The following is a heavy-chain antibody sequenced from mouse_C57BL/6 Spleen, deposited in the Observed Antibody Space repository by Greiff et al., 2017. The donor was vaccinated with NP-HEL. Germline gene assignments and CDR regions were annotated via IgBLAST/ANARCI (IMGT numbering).Heavy chain of an antibody. CDR1: GFSLTSYG. CDR2: IWSGGST. CDR3: ATSYYSNHYYGGDAMDY. Sequence: VQLQQSGPGLVQPSQSLSITCTVSGFSLTSYGVHWVRQSPGKGLEWLGVIWSGGSTDYHAAFISRLSISKDNSKSQVFFKMNSLQADDTAIYYCATSYYSNHYYGGDAMDYWGQGTSVTVSS. J-gene: IGHJ4*01. D-gene: IGHD2-5*01. V-gene: IGHV2-2*01.